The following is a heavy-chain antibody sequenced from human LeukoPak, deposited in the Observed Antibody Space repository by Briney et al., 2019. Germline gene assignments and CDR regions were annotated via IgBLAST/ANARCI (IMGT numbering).Heavy chain of an antibody. CDR2: IIPISGTT. V-gene: IGHV1-69*13. J-gene: IGHJ5*02. D-gene: IGHD1-26*01. CDR3: ARKLRLGGNWFDP. Sequence: ASVKVSCKTSGGTFTSYAITWVRQAPGQGLEWMGKIIPISGTTNYAQKFQGRVTFTPDEPTGKAYKELSSLRSEDTALYYCARKLRLGGNWFDPWGQGTLVTVS. CDR1: GGTFTSYA.